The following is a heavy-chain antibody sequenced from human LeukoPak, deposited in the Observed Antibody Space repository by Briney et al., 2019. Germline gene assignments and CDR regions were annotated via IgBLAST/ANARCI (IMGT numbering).Heavy chain of an antibody. Sequence: GGSLRLSCAASGLTFSSHTMHWVRQAPGKGLEYVSAIVSNGGNTYYADSVRGRFTISRDNSKDTVYLQMGSLRPEDTAVYYCARGGYYAASDIWGQGALVTVSS. CDR1: GLTFSSHT. V-gene: IGHV3-64*02. CDR3: ARGGYYAASDI. CDR2: IVSNGGNT. D-gene: IGHD3-3*01. J-gene: IGHJ4*02.